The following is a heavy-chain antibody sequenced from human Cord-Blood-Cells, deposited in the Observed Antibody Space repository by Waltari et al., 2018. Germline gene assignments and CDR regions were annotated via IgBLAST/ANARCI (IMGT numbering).Heavy chain of an antibody. J-gene: IGHJ4*02. V-gene: IGHV4-34*01. D-gene: IGHD7-27*01. CDR1: GGSFSGYY. CDR3: AKTGAGDGTFYFDY. Sequence: QVQLQQWGAGLLKPSAPLSLTCAVYGGSFSGYYWSWIRQPPGKGLEWIGEINHSGSTNYNPSLKSRVTISVDTSKNQFSLKLSSVTAADTAVYYCAKTGAGDGTFYFDYWGQGTLVTVSS. CDR2: INHSGST.